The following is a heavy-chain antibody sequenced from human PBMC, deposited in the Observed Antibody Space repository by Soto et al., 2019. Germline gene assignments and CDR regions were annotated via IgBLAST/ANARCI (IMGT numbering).Heavy chain of an antibody. Sequence: SETLSLTCTVSGGSISSYYWSWIRQPPGKGLEWIGEINHSGSTNYNPSLKSRVTISVDTSKIQFSLKLSSVTAADTAVYYCARAPLYYFDYWGQGTLVTVSS. CDR2: INHSGST. V-gene: IGHV4-34*01. J-gene: IGHJ4*02. CDR1: GGSISSYY. CDR3: ARAPLYYFDY. D-gene: IGHD3-16*01.